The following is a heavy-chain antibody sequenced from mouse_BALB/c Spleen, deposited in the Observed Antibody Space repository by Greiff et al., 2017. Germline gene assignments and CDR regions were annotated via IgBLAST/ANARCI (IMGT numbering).Heavy chain of an antibody. CDR2: ISYDGSN. D-gene: IGHD2-14*01. V-gene: IGHV3-6*02. CDR1: GYSITSGYY. Sequence: EVKLVESGPGLVKPSQSLSLTCSVTGYSITSGYYWNWIRQFPGNKLEWMGYISYDGSNNYNPSLKNRISITRDTSKNQFFLKLNSVTTEDTATYYCARVMRYDYAMDYWGQGTSVTVSS. CDR3: ARVMRYDYAMDY. J-gene: IGHJ4*01.